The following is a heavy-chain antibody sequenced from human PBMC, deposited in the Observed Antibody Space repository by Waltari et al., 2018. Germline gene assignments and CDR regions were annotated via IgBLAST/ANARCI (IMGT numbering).Heavy chain of an antibody. Sequence: EVQLLESGGGLVQPGGSLRLSCAASGFTFSSYAMSWVRQAPGKGLEWVSVIDSGGSTYYADSVKGRFTISRDNSKNTLYLQMNSLRAEDTAVYYCAKDILPYCSSTSCHRGPFDYWGQGTLVTVSS. D-gene: IGHD2-2*01. J-gene: IGHJ4*02. CDR3: AKDILPYCSSTSCHRGPFDY. CDR1: GFTFSSYA. CDR2: IDSGGST. V-gene: IGHV3-23*03.